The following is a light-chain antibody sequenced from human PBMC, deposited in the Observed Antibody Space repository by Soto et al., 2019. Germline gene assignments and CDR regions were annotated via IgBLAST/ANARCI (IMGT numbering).Light chain of an antibody. J-gene: IGKJ5*01. V-gene: IGKV3-20*01. CDR1: QSISSN. Sequence: EIVMTQSPATLSVSPGERATLSCRASQSISSNLAWYQQKPGQAPRLLIYSASRRATGIPDRFSGSGSGTHFTLTISRLEPGDFAVYYCQHFGGTTFTFGQGTRLEIK. CDR3: QHFGGTTFT. CDR2: SAS.